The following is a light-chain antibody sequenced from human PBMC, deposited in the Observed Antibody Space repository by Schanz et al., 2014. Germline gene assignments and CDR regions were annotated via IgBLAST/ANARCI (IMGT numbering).Light chain of an antibody. CDR1: QTVSSN. V-gene: IGKV3-20*01. Sequence: ENVLTQSPGTLSVSPGERATLSCRASQTVSSNLAWYQRKPGQAPRVLIYGASIRATGIPDRFSGSGSGTDFTLTISRLEPEDFAVYYCQQYGSSPRTFGQGTKVEIK. J-gene: IGKJ1*01. CDR2: GAS. CDR3: QQYGSSPRT.